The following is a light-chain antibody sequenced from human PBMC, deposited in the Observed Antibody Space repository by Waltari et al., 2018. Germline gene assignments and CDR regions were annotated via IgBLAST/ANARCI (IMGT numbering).Light chain of an antibody. CDR3: SSYTSSNTWV. Sequence: QSALPQPASVSGSPGQSLTIPCIATRSDIGVSNSASRYQQHPGKAPKVMIYDVTKRPSVVSNRCSGSKSVSTASLTISGLQAEDEADYYCSSYTSSNTWVFGGGTKLTVL. V-gene: IGLV2-14*01. J-gene: IGLJ3*02. CDR2: DVT. CDR1: RSDIGVSNS.